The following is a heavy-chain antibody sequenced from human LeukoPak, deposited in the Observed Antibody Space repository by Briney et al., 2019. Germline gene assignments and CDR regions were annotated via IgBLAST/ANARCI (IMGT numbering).Heavy chain of an antibody. J-gene: IGHJ4*02. CDR3: AKDAYYDILTGYSYFDY. Sequence: GGSLRLSCAASGFTFDDYAMHWVRQAPGKGLEWVSGISWNSGSIGYADSVKGRLTISRDNAKNSLYLQMNSLRAEDTALYYCAKDAYYDILTGYSYFDYWGQGTLVTVSS. V-gene: IGHV3-9*01. D-gene: IGHD3-9*01. CDR2: ISWNSGSI. CDR1: GFTFDDYA.